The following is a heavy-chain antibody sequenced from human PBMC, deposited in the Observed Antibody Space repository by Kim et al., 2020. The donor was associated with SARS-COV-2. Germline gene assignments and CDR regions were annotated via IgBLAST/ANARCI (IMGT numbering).Heavy chain of an antibody. Sequence: TNYAQKLQGRVTMTTDTSTSTAYMELRSLRSDDTAVYYCATAAVGRWEKTWGQGTLVTVSS. J-gene: IGHJ4*02. D-gene: IGHD1-26*01. CDR3: ATAAVGRWEKT. V-gene: IGHV1-18*01. CDR2: T.